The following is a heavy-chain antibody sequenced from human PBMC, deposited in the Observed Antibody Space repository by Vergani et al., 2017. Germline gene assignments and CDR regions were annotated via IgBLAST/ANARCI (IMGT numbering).Heavy chain of an antibody. J-gene: IGHJ4*02. CDR1: GGSISSYY. V-gene: IGHV4-4*07. D-gene: IGHD3-10*01. CDR2: IYTSGST. CDR3: ARERITMVRGVLDY. Sequence: QVQLQESGPGLVKPSETLSLTCTVSGGSISSYYWSWIRQPAGKGLEWMGRIYTSGSTNYNPSLKSRVTMSVDTSKNQFSLKLSSVTAADTAVYYCARERITMVRGVLDYWGQGTLVTVSS.